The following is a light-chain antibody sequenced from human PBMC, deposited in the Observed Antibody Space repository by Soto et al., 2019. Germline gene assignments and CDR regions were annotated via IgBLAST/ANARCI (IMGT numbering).Light chain of an antibody. CDR2: EVS. CDR1: SSDVGGYNY. CDR3: SSYAGSNNLEV. V-gene: IGLV2-8*01. J-gene: IGLJ2*01. Sequence: QSALTQPPSASGSPGQSVTISCTGTSSDVGGYNYVSWYQQHPGKAPKLMIYEVSKRPSGVPDRFSGSKSGNTASLTVSGLKAEDEADYYCSSYAGSNNLEVFGGGTKLTVL.